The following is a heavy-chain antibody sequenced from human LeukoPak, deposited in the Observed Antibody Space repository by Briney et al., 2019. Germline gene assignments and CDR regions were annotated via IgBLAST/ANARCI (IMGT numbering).Heavy chain of an antibody. CDR1: GFTFDDYA. CDR3: AKEGWFDP. Sequence: PGRSLRLSCAASGFTFDDYAMHWVRQAPGKGLEWVSGISWNSGSIGYADSVKGRFTISRDNSKNTLYLQMNSLRAEDTAVYYCAKEGWFDPWGQGTLVTVSS. CDR2: ISWNSGSI. V-gene: IGHV3-9*01. J-gene: IGHJ5*02.